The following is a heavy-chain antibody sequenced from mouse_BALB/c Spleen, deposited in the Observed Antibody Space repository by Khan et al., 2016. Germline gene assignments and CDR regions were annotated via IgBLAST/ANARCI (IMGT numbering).Heavy chain of an antibody. J-gene: IGHJ3*01. CDR1: GFNIKDYY. Sequence: VQLQQSGAELVRPGALVKLSCKASGFNIKDYYMHWVKQRPEQGLEWIGWIDPENGNTIYDPKFQGKASITADTSSNTAYLQLSSLTSEDTAVYYCAPYYYGSSWCAYWGQGTLVTVSA. CDR3: APYYYGSSWCAY. D-gene: IGHD1-1*01. V-gene: IGHV14-1*02. CDR2: IDPENGNT.